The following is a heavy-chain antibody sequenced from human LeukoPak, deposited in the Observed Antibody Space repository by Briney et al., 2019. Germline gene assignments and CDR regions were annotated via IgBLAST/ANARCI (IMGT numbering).Heavy chain of an antibody. CDR2: ISNNGGRT. J-gene: IGHJ4*02. Sequence: GGSLRLSCAASGLTLSSYEMNWVRQAPGRGLEWVSAISNNGGRTDYADSVKGRFTISRDNSKSTLCLHMDSLRAEDTAVYYCARDEDTSALSEYWGQGTLVTVSS. D-gene: IGHD2/OR15-2a*01. CDR3: ARDEDTSALSEY. V-gene: IGHV3-23*01. CDR1: GLTLSSYE.